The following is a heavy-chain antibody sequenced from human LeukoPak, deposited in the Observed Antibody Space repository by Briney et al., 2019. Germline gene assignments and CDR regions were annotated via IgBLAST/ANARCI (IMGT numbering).Heavy chain of an antibody. CDR1: GGSISSGDYY. J-gene: IGHJ3*02. V-gene: IGHV4-30-4*01. CDR2: IYYSGST. D-gene: IGHD5-12*01. Sequence: SETLSLTCTVSGGSISSGDYYWSWIRQPPGKGLEWIGYIYYSGSTYYNPSLKSRVTISVDTSKNQCSLKLSSVTAADTAVYYCARVATIPWAFDIWGQGTMVTVSS. CDR3: ARVATIPWAFDI.